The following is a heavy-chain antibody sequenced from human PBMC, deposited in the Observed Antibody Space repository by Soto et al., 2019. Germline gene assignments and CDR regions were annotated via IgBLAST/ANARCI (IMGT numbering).Heavy chain of an antibody. D-gene: IGHD6-6*01. V-gene: IGHV3-21*01. CDR3: AIDVYSSSRYFDY. CDR2: ISSSSSYI. Sequence: EVQLVESGGGLVKPGGSLRLSCAASGFTFSSYSMNWVRQAPGKGLEWVSSISSSSSYIYYADSVKGRFTISRDNAKNSLYLQMNSLRAEDTAVYNCAIDVYSSSRYFDYWGQGTLVTVSS. J-gene: IGHJ4*02. CDR1: GFTFSSYS.